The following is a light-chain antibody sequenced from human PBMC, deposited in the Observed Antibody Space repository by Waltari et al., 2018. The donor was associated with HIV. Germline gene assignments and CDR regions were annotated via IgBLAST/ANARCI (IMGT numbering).Light chain of an antibody. V-gene: IGKV1-27*01. CDR3: QRYDRAPYT. Sequence: DVQMTQSPSSLSASVGDRVAITCRASQGIGSDLAWYQQKPVNVPRLLIYGVSTVQSGVPARFSGSVSWTDFTLTITNLQTEDFSFYYCQRYDRAPYTVGPGTRLELK. CDR2: GVS. J-gene: IGKJ2*01. CDR1: QGIGSD.